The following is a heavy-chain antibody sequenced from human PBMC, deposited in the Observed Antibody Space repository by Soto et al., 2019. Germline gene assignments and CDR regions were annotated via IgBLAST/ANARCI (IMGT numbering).Heavy chain of an antibody. CDR3: ARVQYSSSSVRQFYYGMDV. Sequence: PGESLKSSCKGSGYSFTSYWIGWVRQMPGKGLEWMGIIYPGDSDTRYSPSFQGQVTISADKSISTAYLQWSSLKASDTAMYYCARVQYSSSSVRQFYYGMDVWGQGTTVTVSS. J-gene: IGHJ6*02. CDR2: IYPGDSDT. D-gene: IGHD6-6*01. V-gene: IGHV5-51*01. CDR1: GYSFTSYW.